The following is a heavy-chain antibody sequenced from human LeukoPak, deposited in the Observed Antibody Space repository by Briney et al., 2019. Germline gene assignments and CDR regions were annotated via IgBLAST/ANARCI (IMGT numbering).Heavy chain of an antibody. V-gene: IGHV1-69*13. CDR3: AREGGSSLAYYYYYMDV. Sequence: ASVKVSCKASGGTFSSYAISWVRQAPGQGLEWMGGIIPIFGTANYAQKFQGRVTITADESTSTAYMELSSLRSEDTAVYYCAREGGSSLAYYYYYMDVWGKGTTVTVSS. J-gene: IGHJ6*03. CDR2: IIPIFGTA. CDR1: GGTFSSYA. D-gene: IGHD6-13*01.